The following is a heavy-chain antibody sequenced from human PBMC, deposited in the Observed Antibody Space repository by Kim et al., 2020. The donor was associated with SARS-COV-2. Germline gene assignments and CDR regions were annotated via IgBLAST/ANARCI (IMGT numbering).Heavy chain of an antibody. J-gene: IGHJ4*02. Sequence: GGSLRLSCAASGLSFSDSYMNWVGQAPGKGLEWLSFISTRGESIFYADSVEGRFTISRDNAKNSLYLQMNYLRDEDTAVYYCARSGNGYNAFGIWGQGVLVTVSS. CDR1: GLSFSDSY. D-gene: IGHD5-12*01. CDR2: ISTRGESI. CDR3: ARSGNGYNAFGI. V-gene: IGHV3-11*01.